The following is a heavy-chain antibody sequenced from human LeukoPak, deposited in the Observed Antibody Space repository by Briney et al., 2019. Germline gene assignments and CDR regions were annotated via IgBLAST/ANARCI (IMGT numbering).Heavy chain of an antibody. D-gene: IGHD3-10*01. J-gene: IGHJ4*02. CDR2: IRYDGSNK. CDR1: GFTFSSYG. CDR3: AKDLYGSGSYQIRLFDS. V-gene: IGHV3-30*02. Sequence: GGSLRLSCAASGFTFSSYGMHWVRQAPGKGLEWVAFIRYDGSNKFYADSVKGRFTISRDNSKNTLYLQMNSLRVEDTAVYYCAKDLYGSGSYQIRLFDSWGQGTLVTVSS.